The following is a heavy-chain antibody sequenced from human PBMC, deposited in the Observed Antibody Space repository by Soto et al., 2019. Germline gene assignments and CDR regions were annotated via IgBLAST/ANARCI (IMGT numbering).Heavy chain of an antibody. CDR1: GFTFSGYY. D-gene: IGHD5-12*01. J-gene: IGHJ6*02. CDR3: TKDDGYNDSTYYHYFGMDV. V-gene: IGHV3-30*18. Sequence: LRLSCAASGFTFSGYYMHWVRQAPGKGLEWVAVISYDGSTEYYADSVKGRFTISRDNSANRLFLQMNSLRPEDTAVYYCTKDDGYNDSTYYHYFGMDVWGQGTTVTVSS. CDR2: ISYDGSTE.